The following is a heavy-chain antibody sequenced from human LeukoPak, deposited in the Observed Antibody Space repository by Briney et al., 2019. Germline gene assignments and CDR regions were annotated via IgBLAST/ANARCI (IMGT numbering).Heavy chain of an antibody. J-gene: IGHJ6*04. Sequence: GGSLRLSCEASGFTFNDYGVHWVRQAPGKGLEWVALMWSGEANKFYADSVKGRFTISRDNSKNTVYLQMNSLRSEDTAVYYCAKTWYASGSHGNYYYGMDVWGKGTTVTVSA. CDR2: MWSGEANK. D-gene: IGHD3-10*01. CDR3: AKTWYASGSHGNYYYGMDV. V-gene: IGHV3-30*02. CDR1: GFTFNDYG.